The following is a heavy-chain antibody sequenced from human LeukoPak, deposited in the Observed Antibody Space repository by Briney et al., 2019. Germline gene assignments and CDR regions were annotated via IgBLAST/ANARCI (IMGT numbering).Heavy chain of an antibody. D-gene: IGHD3-3*01. CDR1: GGSFSGYY. CDR2: INHSGST. CDR3: ARGGRVLTVLRFLEWLLTPFDY. Sequence: SETLSLTCAVYGGSFSGYYWSWIRQPPGKGLEWIGEINHSGSTNYNPSLKSRVTISVDTSKNQFSLKLSSVTAADTAVYYCARGGRVLTVLRFLEWLLTPFDYWGQGTLVTVSS. V-gene: IGHV4-34*01. J-gene: IGHJ4*02.